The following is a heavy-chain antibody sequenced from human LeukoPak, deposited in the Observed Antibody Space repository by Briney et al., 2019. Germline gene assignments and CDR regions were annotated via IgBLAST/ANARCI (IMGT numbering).Heavy chain of an antibody. J-gene: IGHJ4*02. D-gene: IGHD3-3*01. CDR2: IYYSGTT. V-gene: IGHV4-59*01. CDR1: GGSISSYY. Sequence: SETLSLTCTVSGGSISSYYWSWIRQPPGKGLEWIGYIYYSGTTNYNPSLKGRVTISVDASKNQFSLKLSSVTAADTAVYYCARVGGVVSDYWGQGTLVTVSS. CDR3: ARVGGVVSDY.